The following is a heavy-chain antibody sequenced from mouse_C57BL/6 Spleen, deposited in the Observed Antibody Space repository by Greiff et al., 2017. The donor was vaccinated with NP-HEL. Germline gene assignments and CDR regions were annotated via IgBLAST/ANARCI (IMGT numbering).Heavy chain of an antibody. CDR3: AAGYVTFAY. D-gene: IGHD3-2*02. V-gene: IGHV1-61*01. Sequence: QVQLQQPGAELVRPGSSVKLSCKASGYTFTSYWMDWVKQRPGQGLEWIGNIYPSDSETHYNQKFKDKATLTVDKSSSTAYMQLSSRTSEDSAVYYCAAGYVTFAYWGQGTLVTVSA. J-gene: IGHJ3*01. CDR1: GYTFTSYW. CDR2: IYPSDSET.